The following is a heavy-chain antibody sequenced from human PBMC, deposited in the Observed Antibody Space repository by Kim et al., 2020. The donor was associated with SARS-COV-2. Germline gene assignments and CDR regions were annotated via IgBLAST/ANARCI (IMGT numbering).Heavy chain of an antibody. J-gene: IGHJ4*02. V-gene: IGHV4-30-2*01. CDR1: GGSISSGGYS. CDR3: ARGVWDSSSWRGGFDY. Sequence: SETLSLTCAVSGGSISSGGYSWSWIRQPPGKGLEWIGYIYHSGSTYYNPSLKSRVTISVDRSKNQFSLKLSSVTAADTAAYYCARGVWDSSSWRGGFDYWGQGTLLTVSS. D-gene: IGHD6-13*01. CDR2: IYHSGST.